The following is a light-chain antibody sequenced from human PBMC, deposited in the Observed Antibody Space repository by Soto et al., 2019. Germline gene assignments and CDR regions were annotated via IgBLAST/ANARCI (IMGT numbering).Light chain of an antibody. Sequence: DIQMTQSPSTLSASVGDRVTITCRASQSISSWLAWYQQKPGKAPKLLIYDASSWESGVPSWFSGSGSGTEFTLTISSLQPDDFATYYCQQYNSYWTFGQGTKVDI. J-gene: IGKJ1*01. CDR2: DAS. CDR1: QSISSW. V-gene: IGKV1-5*01. CDR3: QQYNSYWT.